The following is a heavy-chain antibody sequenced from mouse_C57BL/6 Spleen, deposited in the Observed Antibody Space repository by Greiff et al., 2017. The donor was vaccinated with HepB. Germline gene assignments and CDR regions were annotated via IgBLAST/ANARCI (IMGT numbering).Heavy chain of an antibody. CDR1: GYTFTSYS. J-gene: IGHJ3*01. CDR2: IYPGSGCT. CDR3: AREELASAY. Sequence: QVQLQQPGAELVKPGASVKMSCKASGYTFTSYSITWVKQTPGQGLEWIGDIYPGSGCTNYNEKFKSKATLTVATYSSTVYMQLSSLTSEDSAVYYCAREELASAYWGQGTLVTVSA. V-gene: IGHV1-55*01. D-gene: IGHD6-1*01.